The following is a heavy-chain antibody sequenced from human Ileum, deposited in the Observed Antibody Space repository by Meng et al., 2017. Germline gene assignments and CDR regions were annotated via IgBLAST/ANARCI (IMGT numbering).Heavy chain of an antibody. CDR3: AREYYYRMDV. J-gene: IGHJ6*02. Sequence: GGSLRLSCAASGFTFSDYYMNWIRQAPGKGLEWVSYVSSSGGTIYYADSVEGRFTISRDNAKNSLYLQMNSLGAEDTAVYYCAREYYYRMDVWGQGTTVTVSS. CDR1: GFTFSDYY. V-gene: IGHV3-11*01. CDR2: VSSSGGTI.